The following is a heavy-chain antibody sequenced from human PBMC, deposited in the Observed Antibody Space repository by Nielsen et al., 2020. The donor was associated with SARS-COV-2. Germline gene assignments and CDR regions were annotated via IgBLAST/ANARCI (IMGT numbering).Heavy chain of an antibody. Sequence: ASVKVSCKASGYTFTGFYVHWVRQAPGQGLEWMGRINPYSGGTNYTQKFQGRVTMTRDTSVSTAYMELSSLSSEDTAVYYCARITPSSGWDYWGQGTLVTVSS. J-gene: IGHJ4*02. CDR1: GYTFTGFY. CDR2: INPYSGGT. D-gene: IGHD6-19*01. V-gene: IGHV1-2*06. CDR3: ARITPSSGWDY.